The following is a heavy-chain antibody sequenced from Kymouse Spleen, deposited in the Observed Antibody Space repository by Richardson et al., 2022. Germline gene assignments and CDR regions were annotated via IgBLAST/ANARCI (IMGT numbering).Heavy chain of an antibody. Sequence: EVQLVESGGGLVQPGGSLKLSCAASGFTFSGSAMHWVRQASGKGLEWVGRIRSKANSYATAYAASVKGRFTISRDDSKNTAYLQMNSLKTEDTAVYYCTYDYSNYYGMDVWGQGTTVTVSS. CDR2: IRSKANSYAT. J-gene: IGHJ6*02. CDR3: TYDYSNYYGMDV. CDR1: GFTFSGSA. V-gene: IGHV3-73*02. D-gene: IGHD4-11,IGHD4-11*01.